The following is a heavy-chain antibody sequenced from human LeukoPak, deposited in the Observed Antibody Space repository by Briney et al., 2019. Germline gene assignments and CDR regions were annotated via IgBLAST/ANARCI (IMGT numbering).Heavy chain of an antibody. V-gene: IGHV3-33*06. Sequence: PGRSLRLSCAASGFTFSDYHIHWVRQAPGKGLEWVTIIWSDGSREYYADSVKGRVTISRDNSKNTLYLQMNSLRAEDTAVYYCAKVKEAAAGDAFDIWGQGTMVTVSS. J-gene: IGHJ3*02. CDR1: GFTFSDYH. CDR2: IWSDGSRE. D-gene: IGHD6-13*01. CDR3: AKVKEAAAGDAFDI.